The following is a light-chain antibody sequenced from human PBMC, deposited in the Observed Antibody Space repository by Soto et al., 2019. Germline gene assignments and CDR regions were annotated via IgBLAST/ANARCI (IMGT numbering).Light chain of an antibody. J-gene: IGKJ1*01. CDR1: QYINTR. CDR3: HQRQSWPRT. CDR2: QPS. V-gene: IGKV3-11*01. Sequence: EIVLTQSPATLSSFPGXRVTLSCRASQYINTRLAWYQHRPGQAPRLLIYQPSIRAAGIPARFSASGTGTDFTLTISDVQPEDVEVYYCHQRQSWPRTFGQGTKVDIK.